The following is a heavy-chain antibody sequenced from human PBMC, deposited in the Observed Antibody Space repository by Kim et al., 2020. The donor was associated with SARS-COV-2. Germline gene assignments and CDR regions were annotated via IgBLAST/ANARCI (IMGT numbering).Heavy chain of an antibody. Sequence: GGSLRLSCAAFGFTFGSYRMTWVRQAPGKGLEWVANIKQDGTQQYYLDSVRGRFTVSRDGANMYLQMNSLRAEDTAVYYCARTLTGTTESFEYWGRGTLV. V-gene: IGHV3-7*03. CDR2: IKQDGTQQ. CDR3: ARTLTGTTESFEY. J-gene: IGHJ1*01. CDR1: GFTFGSYR. D-gene: IGHD3-9*01.